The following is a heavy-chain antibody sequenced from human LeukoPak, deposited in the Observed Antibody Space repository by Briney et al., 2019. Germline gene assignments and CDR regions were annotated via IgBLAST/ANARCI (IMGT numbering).Heavy chain of an antibody. V-gene: IGHV3-30*02. CDR1: GFTFSAYG. CDR2: IRYDGSIK. Sequence: GGSLRLSCAASGFTFSAYGMHWVRQAPGKGLEWVAFIRYDGSIKHHADSVKGRFTISRGNSKNTLYLQMNSLRAEDTAVYYCAKDEVDDWGQGTLVTVSS. CDR3: AKDEVDD. J-gene: IGHJ4*02.